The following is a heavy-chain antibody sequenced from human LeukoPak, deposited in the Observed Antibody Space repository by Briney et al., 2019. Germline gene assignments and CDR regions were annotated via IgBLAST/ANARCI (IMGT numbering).Heavy chain of an antibody. Sequence: GGSLRLSCTASGFTFGDYAMTWVRQAPGKGLGWVGFIRSKAYGGTTEYAASVKDRFTISRDDSKSIANLQMNSLKIEDTAVYYCSRMIYCSGGSCSSDYGGQGTLVTVSS. J-gene: IGHJ4*02. CDR3: SRMIYCSGGSCSSDY. V-gene: IGHV3-49*04. D-gene: IGHD2-15*01. CDR1: GFTFGDYA. CDR2: IRSKAYGGTT.